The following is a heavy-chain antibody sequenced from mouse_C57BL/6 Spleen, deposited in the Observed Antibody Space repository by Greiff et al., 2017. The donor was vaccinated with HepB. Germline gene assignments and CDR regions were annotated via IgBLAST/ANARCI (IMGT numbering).Heavy chain of an antibody. CDR3: ARQGEYYFDY. V-gene: IGHV3-6*01. D-gene: IGHD3-3*01. CDR2: ISYDGSN. Sequence: EVQLQQSGPGLVKPSQSLSLTCSVTGYSITSGYYWNWIRQFPGNKLEWMGYISYDGSNNYNPSLKNRISITRDTSKNQFILKLNSVTTEDTATYSCARQGEYYFDYWGQGTTLTVSS. CDR1: GYSITSGYY. J-gene: IGHJ2*01.